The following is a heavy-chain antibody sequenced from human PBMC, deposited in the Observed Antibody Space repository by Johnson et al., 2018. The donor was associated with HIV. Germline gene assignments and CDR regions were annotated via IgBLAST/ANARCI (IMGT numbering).Heavy chain of an antibody. CDR2: ISWDGGST. CDR1: GFTFDDYA. CDR3: ARSYSNYDYDAFDI. J-gene: IGHJ3*02. D-gene: IGHD4-11*01. Sequence: VQLVESGGVVVQPGGSLRLSCAASGFTFDDYAMHWVRQAPGKGLEWVSLISWDGGSTYYADSVKGRFTISRDNSKNSLYLQMNSLRVEDTGVFYCARSYSNYDYDAFDIWGQGTMVTVSS. V-gene: IGHV3-43D*03.